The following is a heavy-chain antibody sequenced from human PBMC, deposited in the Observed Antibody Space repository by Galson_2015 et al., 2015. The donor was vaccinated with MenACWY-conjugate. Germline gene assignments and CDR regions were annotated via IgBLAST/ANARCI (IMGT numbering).Heavy chain of an antibody. V-gene: IGHV3-74*01. Sequence: LRLSCAASGFTLSTYWLHWVRQAPGKGLVWVSLIETDGTSTHYADFVGGRFTVSRDNAKNTVYLQLNSLRAEDTAVYYCARWSRSGSYGYSYLDYWGQGTLVTVSS. D-gene: IGHD6-19*01. J-gene: IGHJ4*02. CDR2: IETDGTST. CDR1: GFTLSTYW. CDR3: ARWSRSGSYGYSYLDY.